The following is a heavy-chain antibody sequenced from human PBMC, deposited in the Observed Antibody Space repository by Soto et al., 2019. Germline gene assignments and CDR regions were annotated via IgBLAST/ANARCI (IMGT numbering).Heavy chain of an antibody. CDR1: EFTFSSYA. J-gene: IGHJ3*02. CDR2: ISGSGGST. D-gene: IGHD4-4*01. V-gene: IGHV3-23*01. Sequence: GSLRLSCVASEFTFSSYAMSWVRQAPGKGLEWVSAISGSGGSTYYADSVKGRFAVSRDNSKSTLYLQMNSLRDEDTAVYYCAKVPTGEMATVFQAFDIWGQGTMVTVSS. CDR3: AKVPTGEMATVFQAFDI.